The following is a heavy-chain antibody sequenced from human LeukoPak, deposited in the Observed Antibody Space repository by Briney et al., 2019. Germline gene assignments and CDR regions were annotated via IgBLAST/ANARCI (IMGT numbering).Heavy chain of an antibody. CDR1: GYSFTSYW. CDR2: IYPGDSDT. CDR3: ARCFDVVVRGPKEGHGSLEWFL. V-gene: IGHV5-51*01. J-gene: IGHJ4*02. Sequence: GESLKISCKGSGYSFTSYWIGWVRQMPGKGLEWMGIIYPGDSDTRYSPSFQGQVTISADKSTRTAYLQWSSLKASDTAMYYCARCFDVVVRGPKEGHGSLEWFLWGQGTLVTVTS. D-gene: IGHD3-3*01.